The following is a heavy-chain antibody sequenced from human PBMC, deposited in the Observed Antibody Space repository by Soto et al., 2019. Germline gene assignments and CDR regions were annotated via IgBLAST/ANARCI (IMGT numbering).Heavy chain of an antibody. D-gene: IGHD5-12*01. CDR2: IWKDGNNK. CDR3: ARAEAWPDEAFDI. V-gene: IGHV3-33*01. Sequence: QVQLVESGGGVVQPGQSLRLSCAASGFTVSNYGMHWVRQAPGKGLEWVAVIWKDGNNKYYRDSVEGRFTISRDNSKNTLELQMSSLRGEDTAVYYCARAEAWPDEAFDIWGQGTMVTVSS. J-gene: IGHJ3*02. CDR1: GFTVSNYG.